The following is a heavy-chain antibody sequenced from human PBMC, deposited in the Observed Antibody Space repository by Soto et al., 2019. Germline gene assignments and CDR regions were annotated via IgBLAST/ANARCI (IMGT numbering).Heavy chain of an antibody. CDR1: GGSISSGGYS. J-gene: IGHJ6*02. CDR3: ARDPDYYGSEAYYYYYGMDV. V-gene: IGHV4-30-2*01. CDR2: IYHSGST. D-gene: IGHD3-10*01. Sequence: PSETLSLTCAVSGGSISSGGYSWSWIRQPPGKGLEWIGYIYHSGSTYYNPSLKSRVTISEDRSKNQFSLKLSSVTAADTAVYYCARDPDYYGSEAYYYYYGMDVWGQGTTVTVSS.